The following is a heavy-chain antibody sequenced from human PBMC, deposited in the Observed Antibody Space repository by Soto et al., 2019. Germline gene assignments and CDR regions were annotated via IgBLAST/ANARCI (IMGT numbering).Heavy chain of an antibody. J-gene: IGHJ5*02. CDR1: GYTFTGYY. V-gene: IGHV1-2*04. CDR3: ARGRTIFGVVPTNWFDP. D-gene: IGHD3-3*01. CDR2: INPNSGGT. Sequence: GASVKVSCKASGYTFTGYYMHWVRQAPGQGLEWMGWINPNSGGTNYAQKFQGWVTMTRDTSISTAYMELSRLRSDDTAVYYCARGRTIFGVVPTNWFDPWGQAPLVTVSS.